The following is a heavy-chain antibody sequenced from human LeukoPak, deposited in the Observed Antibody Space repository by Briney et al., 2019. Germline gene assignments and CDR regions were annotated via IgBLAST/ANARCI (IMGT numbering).Heavy chain of an antibody. CDR1: GGTFSSYA. J-gene: IGHJ5*02. Sequence: TVKVSCKASGGTFSSYAISWVRQAPGQGLEWMGGIIPIFGTANYAQKFQGRVTITADESTSTAYMGLSSLRSEDTAVYYCARADYSPVWFDPWGQGTRVTVSA. V-gene: IGHV1-69*01. CDR3: ARADYSPVWFDP. D-gene: IGHD4-11*01. CDR2: IIPIFGTA.